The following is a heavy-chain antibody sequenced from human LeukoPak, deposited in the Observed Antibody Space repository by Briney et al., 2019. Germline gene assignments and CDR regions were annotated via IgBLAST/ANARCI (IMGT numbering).Heavy chain of an antibody. V-gene: IGHV3-48*01. CDR1: GFTFSSYS. CDR2: IISTANAI. D-gene: IGHD3-10*01. J-gene: IGHJ4*02. Sequence: GSLRLSCAASGFTFSSYSMNWVRQAPGKGLEWISYIISTANAIYYADSVKGRFTISRDNAKNSVYLQMNSLRAEDTAVCYCARDSSWSFDYWGQGTLVTVSS. CDR3: ARDSSWSFDY.